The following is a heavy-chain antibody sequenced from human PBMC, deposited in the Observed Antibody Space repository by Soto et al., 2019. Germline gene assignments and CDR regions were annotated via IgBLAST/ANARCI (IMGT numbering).Heavy chain of an antibody. D-gene: IGHD3-10*01. CDR2: IWYDGSNK. CDR1: GFTFSSYG. J-gene: IGHJ4*02. Sequence: PGGSLRLSWAASGFTFSSYGMHWVRQAPGKGLEWVAVIWYDGSNKYYADSVKGRFTISRDNSKNTLYLQMNSLRAEDTAVYYCARDQTAVSGYFDYWGQGTLVTVSS. CDR3: ARDQTAVSGYFDY. V-gene: IGHV3-33*01.